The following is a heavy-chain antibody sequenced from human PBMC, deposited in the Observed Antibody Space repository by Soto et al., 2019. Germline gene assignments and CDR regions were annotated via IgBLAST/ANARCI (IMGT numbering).Heavy chain of an antibody. CDR3: ARAAPLTTSTYYYDTSSRYNVRPIDY. J-gene: IGHJ4*02. Sequence: QVQLVESGGGVVQPGKSLRLSCAASGFTFTNHAMHWVRQAPGKGLEWVAAIWYDGTIKYYADSVKGRLTISRDNSKNTLYLQMNSLRAEDTAIYYCARAAPLTTSTYYYDTSSRYNVRPIDYWGQGTLVTVSS. CDR2: IWYDGTIK. V-gene: IGHV3-33*01. D-gene: IGHD3-22*01. CDR1: GFTFTNHA.